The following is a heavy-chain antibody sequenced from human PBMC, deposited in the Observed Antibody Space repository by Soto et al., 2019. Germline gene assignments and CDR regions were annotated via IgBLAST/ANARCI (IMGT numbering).Heavy chain of an antibody. J-gene: IGHJ6*03. D-gene: IGHD6-13*01. CDR2: ISYDGSNK. Sequence: GGSLRLSCAASGFTFSSDGMHWVRQAPGKGLEWVAVISYDGSNKYYADSVKGRFTISRDNSKNTLYLQMNSLRAEDTAVYYCAKAAAGTNYYYYMHVRGKGTTVTFSS. CDR3: AKAAAGTNYYYYMHV. CDR1: GFTFSSDG. V-gene: IGHV3-30*18.